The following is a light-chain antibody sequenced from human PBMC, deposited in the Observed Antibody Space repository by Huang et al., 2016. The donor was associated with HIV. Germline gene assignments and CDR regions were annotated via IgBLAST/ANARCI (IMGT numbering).Light chain of an antibody. CDR2: AAS. J-gene: IGKJ2*01. CDR1: QDHSNS. CDR3: QQYYSTPGF. Sequence: DIQMTQSPSSLSASVGDRVTITCRASQDHSNSLAWYQQKPGKAPEHLLHAASTLESGVPYRFSGSGSGTDYTLTISSLQPEDFATYYCQQYYSTPGFFGQGTNLEIK. V-gene: IGKV1-NL1*01.